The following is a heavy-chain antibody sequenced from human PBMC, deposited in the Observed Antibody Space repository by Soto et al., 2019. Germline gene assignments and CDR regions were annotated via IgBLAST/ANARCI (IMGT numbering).Heavy chain of an antibody. Sequence: GASVKVSCKASGYTFTSYYMHWVRQAPGQGLEWMGKIKPSGGSTRYSPSFKSRITMSVDTSKSQFSLKMTSLTAADTAIYYCARGFSTDFDWFPNNWFDPWGQGTLVTVSS. D-gene: IGHD3-9*01. CDR1: GYTFTSYY. CDR3: ARGFSTDFDWFPNNWFDP. V-gene: IGHV1-46*01. CDR2: IKPSGGST. J-gene: IGHJ5*02.